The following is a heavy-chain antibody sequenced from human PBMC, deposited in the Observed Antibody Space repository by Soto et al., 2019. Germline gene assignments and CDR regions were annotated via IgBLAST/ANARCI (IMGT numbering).Heavy chain of an antibody. V-gene: IGHV1-58*01. CDR2: IVVGSGNT. CDR1: GFTFISSA. Sequence: SVKVSCKASGFTFISSAVQWVRQARGQRLEWVGWIVVGSGNTNYAQKFQERVTITRDMSTSTAYMELSSLRSEDTAVYYCAAGYYDNSGYYLWGQGTLVTVSS. CDR3: AAGYYDNSGYYL. D-gene: IGHD3-22*01. J-gene: IGHJ4*02.